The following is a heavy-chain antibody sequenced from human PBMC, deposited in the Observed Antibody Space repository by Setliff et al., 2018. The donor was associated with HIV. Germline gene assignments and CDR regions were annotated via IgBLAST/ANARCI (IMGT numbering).Heavy chain of an antibody. J-gene: IGHJ3*01. CDR1: GGSISSGSYY. CDR3: ASAPPGIQNDAFDV. CDR2: IYTNGYT. V-gene: IGHV4-61*09. Sequence: PSETLSLTCSVSGGSISSGSYYWTWIRQPAGKGPEWIGHIYTNGYTNYNPSLKSRVTISVDTSKNQFSLRLTSVTAADTSVYSCASAPPGIQNDAFDVWGQGTMVTVSS.